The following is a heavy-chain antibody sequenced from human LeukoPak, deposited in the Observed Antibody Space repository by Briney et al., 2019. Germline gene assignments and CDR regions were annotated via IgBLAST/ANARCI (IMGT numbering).Heavy chain of an antibody. CDR2: IYTSGSN. D-gene: IGHD4-11*01. V-gene: IGHV4-4*09. CDR3: ARHGPTVPPYYYYYMDV. J-gene: IGHJ6*03. Sequence: SETLSLTCTVSGGSISSYYWSWMRQPPAKGLEWIGYIYTSGSNNYNPSLKSRVTISVDTSKNQFSLKLSSVTAADTAVYYCARHGPTVPPYYYYYMDVWGKGTTVTVSS. CDR1: GGSISSYY.